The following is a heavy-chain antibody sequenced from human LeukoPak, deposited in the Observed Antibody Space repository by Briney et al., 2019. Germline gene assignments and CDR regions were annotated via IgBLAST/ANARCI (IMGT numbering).Heavy chain of an antibody. CDR2: IYYTGTT. Sequence: SETLSLTCSVSGGSISTYYWSWIRQPPGKGLEWIGYIYYTGTTNYNPSLRSRVTMSVDTSRNQFSLRLSSVTAAGTAVYYCAREDPQTTVPEGMDVWGHGTTVIVSS. CDR1: GGSISTYY. D-gene: IGHD4-17*01. V-gene: IGHV4-59*01. J-gene: IGHJ6*02. CDR3: AREDPQTTVPEGMDV.